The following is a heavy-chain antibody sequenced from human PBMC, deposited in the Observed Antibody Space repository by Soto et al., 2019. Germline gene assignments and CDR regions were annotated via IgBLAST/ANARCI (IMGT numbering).Heavy chain of an antibody. CDR1: GFTVSGYG. V-gene: IGHV3-30*18. J-gene: IGHJ5*02. CDR2: ISYDGSNK. Sequence: GGCMRLSCAASGFTVSGYGMDWVRQAPGKGLEWVAVISYDGSNKYYADSVKGRFTISRDNSKNTLYLQMNSLRAEDTAVYYCAKVGGSNWFDPWGQGTRVTVSS. CDR3: AKVGGSNWFDP. D-gene: IGHD1-26*01.